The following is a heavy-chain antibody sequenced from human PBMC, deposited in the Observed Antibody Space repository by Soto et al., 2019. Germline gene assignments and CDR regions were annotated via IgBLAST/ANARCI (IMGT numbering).Heavy chain of an antibody. CDR2: IKQDGSGK. J-gene: IGHJ5*02. CDR1: GFTFSSYW. Sequence: EVQLVESGGGLVQPGGSLRLSCAASGFTFSSYWMSWVRQAPGKGLEWVANIKQDGSGKYYVDSVKGRFTISRDNAKNALSLQMNSLRAEDTAVYYCASGGYYYDSSGYFWFDPWGQGTLVTVSS. V-gene: IGHV3-7*03. CDR3: ASGGYYYDSSGYFWFDP. D-gene: IGHD3-22*01.